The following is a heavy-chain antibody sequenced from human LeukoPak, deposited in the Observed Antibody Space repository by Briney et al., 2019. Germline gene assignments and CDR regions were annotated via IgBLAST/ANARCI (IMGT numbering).Heavy chain of an antibody. J-gene: IGHJ3*02. CDR1: GGSISSGGYY. D-gene: IGHD6-13*01. CDR3: AIHIAAAGDDAFDI. V-gene: IGHV4-31*03. Sequence: SETLSLTCIVSGGSISSGGYYWSWIRQHPGKGLEWIGYIYYSGSTYYNPSLKSRVTISVDTSKNQFSLKLSSVTAADTAVYYCAIHIAAAGDDAFDIWGQGTMVTVSS. CDR2: IYYSGST.